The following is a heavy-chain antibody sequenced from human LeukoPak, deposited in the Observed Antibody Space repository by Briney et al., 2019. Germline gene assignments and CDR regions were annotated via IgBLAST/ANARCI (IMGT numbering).Heavy chain of an antibody. CDR3: ARAPVVRGVITSFDQ. Sequence: GGSLRLSCAASGFTLSGSGMSWVRQAPGKGLEWLSYTDSSSTITYYADSVRGRFTISRDDAENSLYLQMNSLRDEDTAVYYCARAPVVRGVITSFDQWGQGTLVTVPS. CDR1: GFTLSGSG. CDR2: TDSSSTIT. V-gene: IGHV3-48*02. J-gene: IGHJ4*02. D-gene: IGHD3-10*01.